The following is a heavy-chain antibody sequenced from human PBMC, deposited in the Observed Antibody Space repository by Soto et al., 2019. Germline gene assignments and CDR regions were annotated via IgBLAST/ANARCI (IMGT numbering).Heavy chain of an antibody. J-gene: IGHJ4*02. V-gene: IGHV3-48*01. CDR3: ARDPTITVTTPNFDY. Sequence: GGSLRLSCAASGFTFSSYSMNWVRQAPGKGLEWVSYISSSSSTIYYADSVKGRFTISRDNAKNSLYLQMNSLRAEDTAVYYCARDPTITVTTPNFDYWGQGTLVTVSS. D-gene: IGHD4-17*01. CDR2: ISSSSSTI. CDR1: GFTFSSYS.